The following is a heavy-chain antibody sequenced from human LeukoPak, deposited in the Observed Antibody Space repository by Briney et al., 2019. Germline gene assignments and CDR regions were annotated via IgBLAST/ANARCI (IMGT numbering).Heavy chain of an antibody. V-gene: IGHV3-30*03. CDR2: ISYDGSNK. CDR1: GFTFSNYG. J-gene: IGHJ3*02. Sequence: GTSLRLSCATSGFTFSNYGMHWVRQAPGKGLEWVAVISYDGSNKYYADSVKGRFTISRDNSKNTLYLQMNSLRAEDTAVYYCATRSGRNAFDIWGQGTMVTVSS. D-gene: IGHD6-19*01. CDR3: ATRSGRNAFDI.